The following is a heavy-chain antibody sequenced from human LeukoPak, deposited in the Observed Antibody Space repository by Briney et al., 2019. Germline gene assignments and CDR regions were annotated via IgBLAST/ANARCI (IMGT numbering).Heavy chain of an antibody. CDR3: ARASSPYSSSWYGGVDFDY. Sequence: PSETQSLTCAVYGGSFSGYYWSWIRQPPGKGLEWIGESNHSGSTNYNPSLKSRVTISVDTSKNQFSLKLSSVTAADTAVYYCARASSPYSSSWYGGVDFDYWGQGTLVTVSS. CDR1: GGSFSGYY. D-gene: IGHD6-13*01. J-gene: IGHJ4*02. CDR2: SNHSGST. V-gene: IGHV4-34*01.